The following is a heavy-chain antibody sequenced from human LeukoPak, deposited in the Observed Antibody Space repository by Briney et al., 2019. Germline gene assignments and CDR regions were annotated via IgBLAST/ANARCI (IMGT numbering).Heavy chain of an antibody. CDR2: INHSEST. D-gene: IGHD3-10*01. CDR1: GGSFSGYY. V-gene: IGHV4-34*01. CDR3: ARTGLYGSGSYYISYFQH. J-gene: IGHJ1*01. Sequence: SETLSLTCAVYGGSFSGYYWSWIRQPPGKGLEWIGEINHSESTNYNPSLKSRVTMSVDTSNNQFSLKLSSVTAADTAVYYCARTGLYGSGSYYISYFQHWGQGTLVTVSS.